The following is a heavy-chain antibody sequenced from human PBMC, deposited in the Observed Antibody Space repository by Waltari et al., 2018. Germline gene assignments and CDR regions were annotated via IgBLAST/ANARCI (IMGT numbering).Heavy chain of an antibody. CDR2: ISSSSSYI. J-gene: IGHJ4*02. D-gene: IGHD4-17*01. Sequence: MNWVRQAPGKGLEWVSSISSSSSYIYYADSVKGRFTISRDNAKNSLYLQMNSLRAEDTAVYYCAREPGMTTVTIEGDWGQGTLVTVSS. V-gene: IGHV3-21*01. CDR3: AREPGMTTVTIEGD.